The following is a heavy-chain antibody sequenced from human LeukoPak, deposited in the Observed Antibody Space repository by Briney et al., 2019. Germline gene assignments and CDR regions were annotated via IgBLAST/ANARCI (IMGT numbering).Heavy chain of an antibody. J-gene: IGHJ4*02. CDR1: GGSFSGYY. Sequence: PSETLSLTCAVYGGSFSGYYWSWIRQPPGKGREWIGEINHSGSTNYNPSLKSRVTISVDTSKNQFSLKLSSVTAADTAVYYCARARGDGYNFDYWGQGTLVTVSS. CDR3: ARARGDGYNFDY. D-gene: IGHD5-24*01. CDR2: INHSGST. V-gene: IGHV4-34*01.